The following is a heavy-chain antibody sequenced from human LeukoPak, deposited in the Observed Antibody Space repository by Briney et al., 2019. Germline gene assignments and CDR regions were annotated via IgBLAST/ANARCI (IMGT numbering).Heavy chain of an antibody. V-gene: IGHV3-23*01. D-gene: IGHD2-8*01. Sequence: GGSLRLSCAASGFTFSSYAMTWVRQAPGKGLEWVSGIRGSGGRTYYADSVKGRFTISRDNSKNTLYLQMNSLRGEDTALYYCAKDLAGCSDSWGQGTLVTVSS. CDR2: IRGSGGRT. J-gene: IGHJ4*02. CDR1: GFTFSSYA. CDR3: AKDLAGCSDS.